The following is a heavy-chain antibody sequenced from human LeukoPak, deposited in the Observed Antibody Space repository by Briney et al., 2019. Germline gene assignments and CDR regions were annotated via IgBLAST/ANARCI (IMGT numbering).Heavy chain of an antibody. CDR2: INPSGGST. CDR1: GYTLTELS. D-gene: IGHD3-10*01. J-gene: IGHJ4*02. V-gene: IGHV1-46*01. CDR3: ARDRRRGGGYYVGY. Sequence: ASVKVSCKVSGYTLTELSMHWVRQAPGQGLEWMGIINPSGGSTSYAQKFQGRVTMTRDTSTSTVYMELSSLRSGDTAVYYCARDRRRGGGYYVGYWGQGTLVTVSS.